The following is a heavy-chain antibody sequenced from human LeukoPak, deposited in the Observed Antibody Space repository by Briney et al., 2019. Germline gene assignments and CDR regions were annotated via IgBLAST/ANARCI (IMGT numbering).Heavy chain of an antibody. CDR1: GGTFSSYA. Sequence: SVKVSCKASGGTFSSYAISWVRQAPGQGLEWMGGIIPIFGTANYAQKFQGRVTITADESTSTAYMELSSLRSEDTAVYYCARGPVENCSGGSCYDYGMDVWSKGTTVTVSS. CDR2: IIPIFGTA. CDR3: ARGPVENCSGGSCYDYGMDV. J-gene: IGHJ6*04. V-gene: IGHV1-69*13. D-gene: IGHD2-15*01.